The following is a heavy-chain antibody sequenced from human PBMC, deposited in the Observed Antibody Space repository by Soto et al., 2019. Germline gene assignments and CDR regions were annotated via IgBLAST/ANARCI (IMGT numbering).Heavy chain of an antibody. CDR2: IIPIFGTA. Sequence: QVQLVQSGAEVKKPGSSVKVSCKASGGTFSSYAISWVRQAPGQGLEWMGGIIPIFGTANYAQKFQGRVTITADKSTSTAYMEQSSLRSEDTAVYYCARCYYASSGYYGDYYYYVMYVWGQGTTVTVSS. V-gene: IGHV1-69*06. J-gene: IGHJ6*02. D-gene: IGHD3-22*01. CDR3: ARCYYASSGYYGDYYYYVMYV. CDR1: GGTFSSYA.